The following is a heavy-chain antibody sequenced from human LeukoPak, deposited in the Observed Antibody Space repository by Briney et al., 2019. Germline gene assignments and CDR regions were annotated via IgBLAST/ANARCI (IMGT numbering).Heavy chain of an antibody. V-gene: IGHV4-34*01. Sequence: SETLSLTCAVYGGSFSDYYWSWIRQPPGKGLEWIGEINHSGSTNYNPSLKSRVTISVDTSKNQFSLKLSSVTAADTAVYYCARQPPNRRGGAFDIWGQGTMVTVSS. CDR2: INHSGST. D-gene: IGHD1-14*01. J-gene: IGHJ3*02. CDR3: ARQPPNRRGGAFDI. CDR1: GGSFSDYY.